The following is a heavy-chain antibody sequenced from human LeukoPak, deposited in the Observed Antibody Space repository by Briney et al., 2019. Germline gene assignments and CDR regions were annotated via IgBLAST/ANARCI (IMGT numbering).Heavy chain of an antibody. Sequence: SVKVSCKASGGTFSSYAISWVRQAPGQGLEWMGGIIPIFGTANYAQKFQGRVTITADKSTSTAYMELSSLRSEDTAVYYCARASGRYFDWLLGGDFDYWGQGTLVTVSS. D-gene: IGHD3-9*01. CDR2: IIPIFGTA. CDR3: ARASGRYFDWLLGGDFDY. J-gene: IGHJ4*02. V-gene: IGHV1-69*06. CDR1: GGTFSSYA.